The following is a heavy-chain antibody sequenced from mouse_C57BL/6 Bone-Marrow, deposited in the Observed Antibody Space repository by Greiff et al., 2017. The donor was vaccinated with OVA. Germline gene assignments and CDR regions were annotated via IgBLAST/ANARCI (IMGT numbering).Heavy chain of an antibody. CDR1: GFSFNTYA. D-gene: IGHD2-4*01. Sequence: EVMLVESGGGLVQPKGSLKLSCAASGFSFNTYAMNWVRQAPGKGLEWVARIRSKSNNYATYYADSVKDRFTISRDDSESMLYLQMNNLKTEDTAMYYCVRSDYDRTWFAYWGQGTLVTVSA. CDR3: VRSDYDRTWFAY. CDR2: IRSKSNNYAT. V-gene: IGHV10-1*01. J-gene: IGHJ3*01.